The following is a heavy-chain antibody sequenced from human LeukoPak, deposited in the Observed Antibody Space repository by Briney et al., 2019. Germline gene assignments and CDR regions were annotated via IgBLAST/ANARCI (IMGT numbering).Heavy chain of an antibody. V-gene: IGHV4-4*02. D-gene: IGHD6-13*01. CDR3: ARVDSSSWYDYYYMDV. CDR2: IYHSGST. Sequence: SGTLSLTCAVSGGSISSSNWWSWVRQPPGKGLEWIGEIYHSGSTNYNPSLKSRVTISVDKSKNQFSLKLSSVTAADTAVYYCARVDSSSWYDYYYMDVWGKGTTVTVSS. CDR1: GGSISSSNW. J-gene: IGHJ6*03.